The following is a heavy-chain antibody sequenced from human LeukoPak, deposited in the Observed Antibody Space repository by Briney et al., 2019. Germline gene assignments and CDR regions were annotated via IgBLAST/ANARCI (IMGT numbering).Heavy chain of an antibody. CDR2: IIPILGIA. V-gene: IGHV1-69*04. CDR1: GGTFSSYA. J-gene: IGHJ6*02. Sequence: ASVKVSCKASGGTFSSYAISWVRQAPGQGLEWMGRIIPILGIANYAQKFQGRVTITADKSTSTAYMELSSLRSEDTAVYYCARPLGEMATILGYYYYGMDVWGQGTTVTVSS. CDR3: ARPLGEMATILGYYYYGMDV. D-gene: IGHD5-24*01.